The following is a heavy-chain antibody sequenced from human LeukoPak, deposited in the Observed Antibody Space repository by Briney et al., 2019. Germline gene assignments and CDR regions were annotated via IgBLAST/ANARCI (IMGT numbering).Heavy chain of an antibody. CDR1: GFTFRCYN. J-gene: IGHJ4*02. CDR2: ISWGSNVI. D-gene: IGHD5-18*01. V-gene: IGHV3-48*02. CDR3: ARDPGYSYALDY. Sequence: GSLRLSCTASGFTFRCYNLEWGRPGPRKGLGWLSYISWGSNVIYYADSVKGRFTTSRDDAKNSLFLQMNSLTDEDTAVYYCARDPGYSYALDYWGRGTLVTVSS.